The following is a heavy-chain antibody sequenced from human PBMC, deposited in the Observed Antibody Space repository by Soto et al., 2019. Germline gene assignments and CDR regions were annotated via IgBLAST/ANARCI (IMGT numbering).Heavy chain of an antibody. CDR3: ASQGADIVATIGFSWYFDY. CDR2: IYYSGST. V-gene: IGHV4-59*08. J-gene: IGHJ4*02. Sequence: PSETLSLTSTVSGGTISSYYWNWIRQHPGKGLEWIGYIYYSGSTNYNPSLKSRVTISVDTSKNQFSLQLSSVTAADTAVYYCASQGADIVATIGFSWYFDYWGQGTLVTVSS. CDR1: GGTISSYY. D-gene: IGHD5-12*01.